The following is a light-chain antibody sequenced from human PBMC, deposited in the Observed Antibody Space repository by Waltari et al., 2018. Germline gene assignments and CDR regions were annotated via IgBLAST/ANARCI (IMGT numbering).Light chain of an antibody. V-gene: IGLV2-23*02. CDR2: EVI. Sequence: QTALTQPASVAGSPGQSTTLSCTGPSSVVGFFNLVSWYQQHPGKAPELVVYEVISRPSGVSNRFSGSKSGNTASLTISGLQAEDEADYYCCSYAGRNIWVFGGGTKLTVL. CDR1: SSVVGFFNL. J-gene: IGLJ3*02. CDR3: CSYAGRNIWV.